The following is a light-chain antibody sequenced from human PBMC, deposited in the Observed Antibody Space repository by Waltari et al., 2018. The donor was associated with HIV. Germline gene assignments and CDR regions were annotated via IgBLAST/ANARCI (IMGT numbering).Light chain of an antibody. Sequence: QSVLTQPPSASGTPGQSVTISCSGRASNIGSNYVFWYQRLPGTAPKLLFYRSDQRPSGGPDRFSGSKSGTSASLTISGLRSEDEADYYCAAWDDNLSRHVVFGGGTKLTVL. V-gene: IGLV1-47*01. J-gene: IGLJ2*01. CDR2: RSD. CDR1: ASNIGSNY. CDR3: AAWDDNLSRHVV.